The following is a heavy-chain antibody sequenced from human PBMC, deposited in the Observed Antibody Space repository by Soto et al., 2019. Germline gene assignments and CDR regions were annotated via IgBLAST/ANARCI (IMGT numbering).Heavy chain of an antibody. D-gene: IGHD4-17*01. Sequence: EVQLLESGGGLVQPGGSLRLSCAASGFTFSSYAMSWVRQAPGKGLEWVSAISGSGGSTYYADSVKGRFTISRDNSKNTLYLQMNSLSAEDTAVYYCANFVDHDYGTQQDLWGRGTLVTVSS. J-gene: IGHJ2*01. V-gene: IGHV3-23*01. CDR1: GFTFSSYA. CDR2: ISGSGGST. CDR3: ANFVDHDYGTQQDL.